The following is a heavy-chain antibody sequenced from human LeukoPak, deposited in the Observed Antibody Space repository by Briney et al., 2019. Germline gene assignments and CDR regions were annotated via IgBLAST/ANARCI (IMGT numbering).Heavy chain of an antibody. CDR1: GFSLSTSGVG. CDR3: AHTTFLIAVAAYFDY. Sequence: SGPTLVNPTQTLTLTCTFSGFSLSTSGVGVGWIRQPPGRALEWLAPIYWNDDKRYSPSLKSRLTITKDTSKNQVVLTMTNMDPVDTATYYCAHTTFLIAVAAYFDYWGQGTLVTVSS. J-gene: IGHJ4*02. V-gene: IGHV2-5*01. CDR2: IYWNDDK. D-gene: IGHD6-19*01.